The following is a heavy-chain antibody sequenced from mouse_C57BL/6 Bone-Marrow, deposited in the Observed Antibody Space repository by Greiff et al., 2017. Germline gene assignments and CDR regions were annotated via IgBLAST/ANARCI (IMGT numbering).Heavy chain of an antibody. CDR2: IDPENGDT. D-gene: IGHD2-4*01. J-gene: IGHJ3*01. V-gene: IGHV14-4*01. CDR1: GFNIKDDY. Sequence: VQLQQSGAELVRPGASVKLSCTASGFNIKDDYMHWVKQRPEQGLEWIGWIDPENGDTEYASKFQGKATITAATSSNTAYQQLSSLTSADTAVYYCATRAFYYDYDWAWFAYWGQGTLLTVSA. CDR3: ATRAFYYDYDWAWFAY.